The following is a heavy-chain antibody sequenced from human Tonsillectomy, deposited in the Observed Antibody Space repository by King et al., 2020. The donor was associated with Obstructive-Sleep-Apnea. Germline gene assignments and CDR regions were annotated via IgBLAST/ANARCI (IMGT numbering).Heavy chain of an antibody. V-gene: IGHV3-21*01. CDR3: ARDGGLYSYGSGSYFDY. CDR1: GFTFTTYN. CDR2: ISSDSSYI. D-gene: IGHD3-10*01. J-gene: IGHJ4*02. Sequence: VQLVESGGGLVKPGGSLRLSCAASGFTFTTYNMNWVRQAPGQGLEWVSSISSDSSYIYYGDSLKGRFPISRDNAKNSVSLQMNSLRAEDTAVYYCARDGGLYSYGSGSYFDYWGQGTLVTVSS.